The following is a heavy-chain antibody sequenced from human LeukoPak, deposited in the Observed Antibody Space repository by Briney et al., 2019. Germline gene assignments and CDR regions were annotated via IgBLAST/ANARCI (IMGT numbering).Heavy chain of an antibody. CDR2: ISDTGLTT. V-gene: IGHV3-23*01. CDR1: GFTFSNFV. J-gene: IGHJ6*03. Sequence: GGSLRLSCAASGFTFSNFVMSWVRQAPGKGLEWVSTISDTGLTTYYADSVKGRFTISRDNSEKTLYLQMNSLRAEDTAVYYCATGQFGVLIIGYYYYYLDVWGKGTTVTVSS. D-gene: IGHD3-3*01. CDR3: ATGQFGVLIIGYYYYYLDV.